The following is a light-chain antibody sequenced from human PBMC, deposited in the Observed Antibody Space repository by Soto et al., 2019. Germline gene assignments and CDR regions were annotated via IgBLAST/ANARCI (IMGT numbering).Light chain of an antibody. CDR3: QQYNNWPPLT. Sequence: EIVMTQSPATLSVSPGERATLSCRASQSVSSNLAWYQQKTGQAPRLLSYGASTRATGIPARFSGSGSGTEFTLTISSQQSEDFAVYSCQQYNNWPPLTFGGGTKVEIK. J-gene: IGKJ4*01. CDR2: GAS. V-gene: IGKV3-15*01. CDR1: QSVSSN.